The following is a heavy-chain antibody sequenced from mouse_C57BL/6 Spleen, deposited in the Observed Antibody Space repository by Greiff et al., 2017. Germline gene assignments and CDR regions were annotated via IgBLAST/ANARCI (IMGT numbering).Heavy chain of an antibody. CDR2: IYPGSGNT. CDR1: GYTFTDYY. CDR3: ARRSYYGSSYYFDY. J-gene: IGHJ2*01. V-gene: IGHV1-76*01. D-gene: IGHD1-1*01. Sequence: QVQLQQSGAELVRPGASVKLSCKASGYTFTDYYINWVKQRPGQGLEWIARIYPGSGNTYYNEKFKGKATLTAEKSSSTAYMQLSSLTSADSAVYFCARRSYYGSSYYFDYWGQGTTLTVSS.